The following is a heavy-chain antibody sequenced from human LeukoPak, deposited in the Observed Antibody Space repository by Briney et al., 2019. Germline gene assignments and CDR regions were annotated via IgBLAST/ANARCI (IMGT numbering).Heavy chain of an antibody. Sequence: PGGSLRLSCAASGFTVSSNYMSWVRQAPGKGLEWVSVIYSGGSTYYADSVKGRFTISRDNSKNTLYLQMNSLRAEDTAVYYCARDTYYYDSSGYSAEYFQHWGQGTLVTVSS. V-gene: IGHV3-66*01. D-gene: IGHD3-22*01. CDR1: GFTVSSNY. J-gene: IGHJ1*01. CDR2: IYSGGST. CDR3: ARDTYYYDSSGYSAEYFQH.